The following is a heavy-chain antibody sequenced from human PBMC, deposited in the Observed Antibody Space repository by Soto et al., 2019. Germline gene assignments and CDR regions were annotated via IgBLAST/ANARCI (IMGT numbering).Heavy chain of an antibody. Sequence: QVQLQESGPGLVKPSETLSLTCTVSGGSISSYYWSWIRQPPGKGLEWIGYIYYSGSTNYNPSLKSRVTISVDTSKNQFSLKLSSVTAADTAVYYCARGDYDFWSGSYYYYGMDVWGQGTTVTVSS. D-gene: IGHD3-3*01. CDR3: ARGDYDFWSGSYYYYGMDV. V-gene: IGHV4-59*01. J-gene: IGHJ6*02. CDR1: GGSISSYY. CDR2: IYYSGST.